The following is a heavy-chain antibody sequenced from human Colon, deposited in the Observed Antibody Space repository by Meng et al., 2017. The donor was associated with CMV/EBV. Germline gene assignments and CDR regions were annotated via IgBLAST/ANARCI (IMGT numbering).Heavy chain of an antibody. D-gene: IGHD3-10*01. Sequence: GESLKISCAASGFTFSDFWMSWVRQLPGKGLEWVANIRQDGSQKYYVDSVEGRFTISRDNAKNSVLLQMSSLRVEDTAVYYCARGNTGGDFYFFGLDLWGQGTTVTVSS. CDR3: ARGNTGGDFYFFGLDL. CDR2: IRQDGSQK. J-gene: IGHJ6*02. CDR1: GFTFSDFW. V-gene: IGHV3-7*01.